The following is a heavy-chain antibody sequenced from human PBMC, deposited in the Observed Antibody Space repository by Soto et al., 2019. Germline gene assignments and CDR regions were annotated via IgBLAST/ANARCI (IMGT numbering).Heavy chain of an antibody. CDR3: ARGPEGTYFDY. V-gene: IGHV4-30-4*01. Sequence: PSETLSLTCTVSGGSISSGDYYWSWIRQPPGKGLEWIGYIYYSGSTYYNPSLKSRVTISVDTSKNQFSLKLSSATAADTAVYYCARGPEGTYFDYWGQGTLVTVSS. J-gene: IGHJ4*02. D-gene: IGHD1-1*01. CDR2: IYYSGST. CDR1: GGSISSGDYY.